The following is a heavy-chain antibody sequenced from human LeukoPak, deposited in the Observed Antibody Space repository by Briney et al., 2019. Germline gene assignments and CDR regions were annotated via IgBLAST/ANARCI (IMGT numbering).Heavy chain of an antibody. J-gene: IGHJ6*02. CDR3: ARVLCQQLVLTYGMDV. D-gene: IGHD6-13*01. CDR2: INHSGST. CDR1: GFTFSNYA. V-gene: IGHV4-34*01. Sequence: ETLRLSCAASGFTFSNYAMSWVRQPPGKGLEWIGEINHSGSTNYNPSLKSRVTISVDTSKNQFSLKLSSVTAADTAVYYCARVLCQQLVLTYGMDVWGQGTTVTVSS.